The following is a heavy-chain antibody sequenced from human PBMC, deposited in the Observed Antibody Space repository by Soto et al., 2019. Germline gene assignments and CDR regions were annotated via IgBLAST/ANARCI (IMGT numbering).Heavy chain of an antibody. CDR1: GGSVRSGSFY. CDR2: IDYSARTSAST. D-gene: IGHD3-10*02. CDR3: ARGGDNSPWYYSV. Sequence: KTSETLSLTCTVSGGSVRSGSFYWSWIRQPPGKGLEWIGYIDYSARTSASTTYNPSLKSRVTISIDASKDQFSLKLSSVTAADTAVYYCARGGDNSPWYYSVWGQGTLVTVSS. J-gene: IGHJ4*02. V-gene: IGHV4-61*01.